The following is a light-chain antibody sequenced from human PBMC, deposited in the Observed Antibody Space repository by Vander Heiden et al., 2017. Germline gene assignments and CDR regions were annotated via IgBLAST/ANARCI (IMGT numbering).Light chain of an antibody. J-gene: IGKJ2*01. CDR2: MTS. V-gene: IGKV3-20*01. Sequence: ELVLAQSPGTLSLSPGERATLSCRASLTVYGNYLAWYQQRPGQAPMLLIYMTSNRATGVPDRFSGSGSGTDFTLTISRLEPEDFAVYYCQHYGSASVTFGQGTKLEIK. CDR1: LTVYGNY. CDR3: QHYGSASVT.